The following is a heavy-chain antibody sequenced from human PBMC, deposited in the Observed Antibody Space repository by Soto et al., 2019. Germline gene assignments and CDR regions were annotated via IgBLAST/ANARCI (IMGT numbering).Heavy chain of an antibody. Sequence: QVQLVESGGGLVKPGGSLRLSCAASGFTFSDYCMTWIRQAPGKGLEWVSYISSSGSTIYYADSMKGRFTISRDNAKNSLYLQMTSLRAEDTAVYYCARDPREYYFDYWGQGTLVTVSS. V-gene: IGHV3-11*01. CDR3: ARDPREYYFDY. CDR2: ISSSGSTI. J-gene: IGHJ4*02. CDR1: GFTFSDYC.